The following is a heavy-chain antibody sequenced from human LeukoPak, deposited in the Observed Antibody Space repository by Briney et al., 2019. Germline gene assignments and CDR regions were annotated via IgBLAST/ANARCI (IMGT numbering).Heavy chain of an antibody. V-gene: IGHV3-7*01. D-gene: IGHD2-2*01. J-gene: IGHJ6*03. Sequence: GGSLRLSCAASGFTFSSYWMSWVRQAPGKGLEWVANIKQDGSEKYYVDSVKGRFTISRDNAKNSLYLQMNSLSAEDTAVYYGARYPDSSTSSRAGILCYYYYMDVWGKGTTVTVSS. CDR3: ARYPDSSTSSRAGILCYYYYMDV. CDR2: IKQDGSEK. CDR1: GFTFSSYW.